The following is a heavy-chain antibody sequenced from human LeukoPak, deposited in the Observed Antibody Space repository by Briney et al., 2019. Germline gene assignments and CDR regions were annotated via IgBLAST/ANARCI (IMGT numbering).Heavy chain of an antibody. Sequence: GGSLRLSCAASGFTFSSYAMTWVRQAPGKGLEWVSAIVPSGVNTYYADSVKGRFTISRDNSKNTLYLQMNSLRAEDTAVYYCAIRYCSTARCCNWGQGTLVTVSS. CDR1: GFTFSSYA. J-gene: IGHJ4*02. V-gene: IGHV3-23*01. D-gene: IGHD2-2*01. CDR3: AIRYCSTARCCN. CDR2: IVPSGVNT.